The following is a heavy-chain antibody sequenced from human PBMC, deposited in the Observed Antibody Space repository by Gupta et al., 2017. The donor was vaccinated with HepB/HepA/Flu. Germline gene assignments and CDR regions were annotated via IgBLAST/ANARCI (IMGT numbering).Heavy chain of an antibody. Sequence: QVQLVQSGAEVKKPAASVKVSCKASGYTFIRYYMHWVRQAPGQGLEWMGIINPSGGSTSYAQKFQGRVTMTRDTSTSTVYMELSSLRSEDTAVYYCARVSRSRQTYYDFWSGYYSHFDYWGQGPLVTVSS. D-gene: IGHD3-3*01. J-gene: IGHJ4*02. CDR2: INPSGGST. CDR1: GYTFIRYY. V-gene: IGHV1-46*01. CDR3: ARVSRSRQTYYDFWSGYYSHFDY.